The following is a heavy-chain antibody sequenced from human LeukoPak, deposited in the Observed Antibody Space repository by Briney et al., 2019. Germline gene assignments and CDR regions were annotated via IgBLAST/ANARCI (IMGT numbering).Heavy chain of an antibody. J-gene: IGHJ6*03. V-gene: IGHV3-23*01. CDR2: ISGSDGRT. D-gene: IGHD2-2*01. CDR1: GFTFSSYA. CDR3: ARDRRYVVVPAALPNDYYYYMDV. Sequence: GGSLRLSCAASGFTFSSYAMSWVRQAPGKGLEWVSSISGSDGRTYYADSVKGRFTISRDSSKNTLHLQMNSLRAEDTAVYYCARDRRYVVVPAALPNDYYYYMDVWGKGTTVTVSS.